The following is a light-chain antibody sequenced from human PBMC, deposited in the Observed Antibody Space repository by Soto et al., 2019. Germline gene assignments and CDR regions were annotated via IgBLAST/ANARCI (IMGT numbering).Light chain of an antibody. CDR3: QQDNSYSRP. CDR1: QSISRW. J-gene: IGKJ1*01. V-gene: IGKV1-5*01. CDR2: GAS. Sequence: DIQMTQSPSTLSASVGDRVTVTCRASQSISRWSAWYQQKPGKAPKLLISGASTVESGVPSRFSGSGSGREFTLTISSLQPHDVATEYGQQDNSYSRPFGQGTKVEIK.